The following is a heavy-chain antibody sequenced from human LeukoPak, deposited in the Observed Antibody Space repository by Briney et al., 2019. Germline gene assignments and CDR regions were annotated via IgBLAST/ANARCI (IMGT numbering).Heavy chain of an antibody. CDR3: ARALLGYCSGGSCWNWFDP. CDR2: IIPILGIA. Sequence: SVKVSCKASGGTFSSYAISWVRQAPGQGLEWMGGIIPILGIANYAQKFQGRVTITADKSTSTAYMELSSLRSEDTAVYYCARALLGYCSGGSCWNWFDPWGQGTLVTVSS. CDR1: GGTFSSYA. J-gene: IGHJ5*02. V-gene: IGHV1-69*04. D-gene: IGHD2-15*01.